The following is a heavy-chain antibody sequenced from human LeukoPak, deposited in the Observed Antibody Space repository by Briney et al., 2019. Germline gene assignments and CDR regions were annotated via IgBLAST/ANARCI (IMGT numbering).Heavy chain of an antibody. Sequence: SETLSLTCAVYGGSFSGSNWSWIRQPPGKGLEWVGEVYNSGSTIYNPSLKSRVTISVDTSKNQFSLNLISVTAADTAVYYCVRAYDYWGQGTLVTVSS. CDR1: GGSFSGSN. J-gene: IGHJ4*02. CDR2: VYNSGST. V-gene: IGHV4-34*01. CDR3: VRAYDY.